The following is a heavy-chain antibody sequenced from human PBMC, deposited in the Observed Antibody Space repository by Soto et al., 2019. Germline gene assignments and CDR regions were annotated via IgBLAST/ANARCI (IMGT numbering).Heavy chain of an antibody. CDR2: MYDSGST. CDR1: GGSITSGDYY. Sequence: QVQLQESGPGLVKPSQTLSLTCTVSGGSITSGDYYWSWIRQPPGKGLEWIGYMYDSGSTYYNPSLKRRVTISLDTSKNLFSLKLSSVTAADTAVYYCARDMAAYCGGDRTSIWGQGTMVTVSS. D-gene: IGHD2-21*02. CDR3: ARDMAAYCGGDRTSI. V-gene: IGHV4-30-4*01. J-gene: IGHJ3*02.